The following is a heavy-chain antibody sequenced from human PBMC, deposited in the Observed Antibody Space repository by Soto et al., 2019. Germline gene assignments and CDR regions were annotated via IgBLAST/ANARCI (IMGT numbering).Heavy chain of an antibody. V-gene: IGHV1-69*06. Sequence: SVKVSCKASGGTFSSYAISWVRQAPGQGLEWMGGIIPIFGTANYAQKFQGRVTITADKSTSTAYMELSSLRSEDTAVYYCARDSRAIQGYYYDSSGYYKGWFDPWGQGTLVTVS. CDR1: GGTFSSYA. CDR3: ARDSRAIQGYYYDSSGYYKGWFDP. D-gene: IGHD3-22*01. CDR2: IIPIFGTA. J-gene: IGHJ5*02.